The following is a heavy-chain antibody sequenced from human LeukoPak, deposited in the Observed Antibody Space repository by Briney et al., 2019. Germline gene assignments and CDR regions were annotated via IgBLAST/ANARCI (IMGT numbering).Heavy chain of an antibody. CDR1: SYTFTSYG. Sequence: ASVKVSCKASSYTFTSYGISWVRQAPGQGLKCMGWISAYNGNTNYAQKLQGRVTMTTDTSTSTAYMELRSLRSDDKALYHCARENRPNDSWNDVSLNCFDPWGQGTLVTVSS. D-gene: IGHD1-1*01. J-gene: IGHJ5*02. CDR2: ISAYNGNT. CDR3: ARENRPNDSWNDVSLNCFDP. V-gene: IGHV1-18*01.